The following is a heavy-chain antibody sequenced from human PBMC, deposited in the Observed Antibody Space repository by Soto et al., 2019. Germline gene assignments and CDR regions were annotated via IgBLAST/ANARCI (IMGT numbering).Heavy chain of an antibody. Sequence: HLQLQESGSGLVKPSQKLSLTCTVSGGSINSGGYSWSWIRQPPGKGLEWIGYIYRSGSAYYSPSLQNRVTISVDTSKNHFSLNLTSVTAADTAVYYCAVSGRGGLDVWGQGTTVTVSS. CDR3: AVSGRGGLDV. D-gene: IGHD3-10*01. CDR2: IYRSGSA. V-gene: IGHV4-30-2*01. J-gene: IGHJ6*02. CDR1: GGSINSGGYS.